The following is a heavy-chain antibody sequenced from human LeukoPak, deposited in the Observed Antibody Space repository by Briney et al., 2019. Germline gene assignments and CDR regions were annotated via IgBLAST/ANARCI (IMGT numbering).Heavy chain of an antibody. V-gene: IGHV3-9*03. Sequence: GGSLRLSCAASGFTFDDYAMHWVRQAPGKDLEWVSGISWNSGSIGYADSVKGRFTISRDNAKNSLYLQMNSLRAEDMALYYCAKAVAFILVISAAAGMAYWGQGTLVTVSS. CDR1: GFTFDDYA. CDR3: AKAVAFILVISAAAGMAY. J-gene: IGHJ4*02. CDR2: ISWNSGSI. D-gene: IGHD6-13*01.